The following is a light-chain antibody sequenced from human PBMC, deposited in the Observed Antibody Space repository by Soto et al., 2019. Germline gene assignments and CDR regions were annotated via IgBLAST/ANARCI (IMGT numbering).Light chain of an antibody. CDR3: SSYRRTTFPHVV. CDR2: EVT. V-gene: IGLV2-14*01. Sequence: QSALTQPASVSGSPGQSITISCTGTSSDIGADDFVSWYQHHPDKTPKLIIFEVTYRPTGISHRFSASKSGNTASLTISGXEAEDEAFYYCSSYRRTTFPHVVFGGGTKLTVL. CDR1: SSDIGADDF. J-gene: IGLJ2*01.